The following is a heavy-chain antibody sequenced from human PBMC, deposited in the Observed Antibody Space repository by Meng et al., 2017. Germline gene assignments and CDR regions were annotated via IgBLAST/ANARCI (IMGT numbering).Heavy chain of an antibody. V-gene: IGHV4-39*07. CDR2: IYYSGST. CDR1: GGSISSSSYY. Sequence: GSLRLSCTVSGGSISSSSYYWGWIRQPPGKGLEWIGSIYYSGSTYYNPSLKSRVTISVDTSKNQFSLKLSSVTAADTAVYYCARDATAMVHYFDYWGHGTLVTIAS. D-gene: IGHD5-18*01. J-gene: IGHJ4*01. CDR3: ARDATAMVHYFDY.